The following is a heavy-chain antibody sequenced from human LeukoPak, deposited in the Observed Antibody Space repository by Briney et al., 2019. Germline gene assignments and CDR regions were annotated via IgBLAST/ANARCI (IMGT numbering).Heavy chain of an antibody. CDR3: ARQLHIVVVVAAWFDP. V-gene: IGHV4-39*01. J-gene: IGHJ5*02. Sequence: SETLSLTCTVSGGSISISSYYWGWIRQPPGKGLEWFGLIFYSGSTYYNPSLKSRFPIPVDTSKNQFSLKLSSVTAADTAVYYCARQLHIVVVVAAWFDPWGQGTLVTVSS. D-gene: IGHD2-15*01. CDR2: IFYSGST. CDR1: GGSISISSYY.